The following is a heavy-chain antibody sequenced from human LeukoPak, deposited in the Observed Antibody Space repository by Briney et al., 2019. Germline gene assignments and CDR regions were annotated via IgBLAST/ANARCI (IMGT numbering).Heavy chain of an antibody. D-gene: IGHD2-15*01. CDR2: ISAFNGST. CDR3: ARPYCSGGSCYSPYYYGMDV. J-gene: IGHJ6*02. CDR1: GYTFTSYG. Sequence: GASVTVSCQASGYTFTSYGISWVRQAPGQGREWMGWISAFNGSTNDAQKLQGRVTMTTDTSTSTAYMELRSLRSDDTAVYYCARPYCSGGSCYSPYYYGMDVWGQGTTVTVSS. V-gene: IGHV1-18*01.